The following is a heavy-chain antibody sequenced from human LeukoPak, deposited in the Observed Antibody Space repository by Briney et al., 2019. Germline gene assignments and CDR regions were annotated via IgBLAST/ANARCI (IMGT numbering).Heavy chain of an antibody. CDR2: IYYSGST. CDR1: GGSISSGGYY. D-gene: IGHD3-22*01. CDR3: ARGAYSSGYSIDL. V-gene: IGHV4-31*03. Sequence: SQTLSLTCTVSGGSISSGGYYWSWLRQHPGKGLEWIGYIYYSGSTYYNPSLKSRVTISVDPSKNQFSLKLSSVTAADTAVYYCARGAYSSGYSIDLWGQGTLVTVSS. J-gene: IGHJ4*02.